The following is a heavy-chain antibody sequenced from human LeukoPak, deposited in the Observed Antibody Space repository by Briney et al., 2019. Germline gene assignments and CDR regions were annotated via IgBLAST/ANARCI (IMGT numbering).Heavy chain of an antibody. V-gene: IGHV4-59*01. CDR1: GGSIDITNY. CDR3: ARVGSYTWYYYFDY. CDR2: ISDSGSS. D-gene: IGHD2-15*01. Sequence: PSETLSLTCGVSGGSIDITNYWSWVRQAPGKGLEWIGYISDSGSSNYNPSLKSRVTISVDTSKNQFSLKLSSVTAADTAVYYCARVGSYTWYYYFDYWGQGTLVTVSS. J-gene: IGHJ4*02.